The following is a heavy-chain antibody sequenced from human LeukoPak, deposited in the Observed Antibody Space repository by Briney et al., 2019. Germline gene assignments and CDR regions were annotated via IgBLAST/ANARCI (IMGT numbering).Heavy chain of an antibody. CDR1: GFTFSDYY. CDR2: ISSSSYI. V-gene: IGHV3-69-1*01. J-gene: IGHJ4*02. CDR3: VRDYENLTGSKTRFHY. D-gene: IGHD3-9*01. Sequence: GGSLRLSCAASGFTFSDYYMNWVRQAPGKGLEWVSCISSSSYIYYANSVKGRFTISRDNAKNSLYLQMNSLRAEDTAVYYCVRDYENLTGSKTRFHYWGQGTLVTVSS.